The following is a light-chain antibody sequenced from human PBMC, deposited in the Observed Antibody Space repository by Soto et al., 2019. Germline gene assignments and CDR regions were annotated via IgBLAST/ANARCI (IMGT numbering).Light chain of an antibody. CDR1: QSVLYSSNNKNY. CDR2: WAS. J-gene: IGKJ4*01. Sequence: DIVMTQSPDSLAVSLGERATINCKSSQSVLYSSNNKNYLAWYQQKPGQPPKLLIYWASTRESGVPDRFSGSGSGTDFTLTISSLQAEDVAVYYCRQYYSTPHLTFGGGTKVEIK. CDR3: RQYYSTPHLT. V-gene: IGKV4-1*01.